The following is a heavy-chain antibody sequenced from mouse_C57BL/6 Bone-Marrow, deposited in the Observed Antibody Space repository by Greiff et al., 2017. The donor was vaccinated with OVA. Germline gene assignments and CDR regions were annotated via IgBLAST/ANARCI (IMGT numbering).Heavy chain of an antibody. Sequence: VKLQESGAELVRPGTSVKVSCKASGYAFTNYLIEWVKQRPGQGLEWIGVINPGSGGTNYNEKFKGKETLTADKSSSTAYMQLSSLTSEDSAVYFCARPHPWFAYWGQGTLVTVSA. CDR3: ARPHPWFAY. CDR2: INPGSGGT. J-gene: IGHJ3*01. CDR1: GYAFTNYL. V-gene: IGHV1-54*01.